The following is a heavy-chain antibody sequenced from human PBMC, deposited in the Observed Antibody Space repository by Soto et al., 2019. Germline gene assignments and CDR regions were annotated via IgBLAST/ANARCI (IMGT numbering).Heavy chain of an antibody. V-gene: IGHV3-13*05. J-gene: IGHJ6*02. Sequence: GGTLRLSCAASGFTFSSYDMHWVRQATGKGLEWVSAIGTAGDPYYPGSVKGRFTISRENAKNSLYLQMNSLRAGDTAVYYCARGGEVGATGSYYYYGMDVWGQGTTVTVSS. CDR1: GFTFSSYD. CDR3: ARGGEVGATGSYYYYGMDV. CDR2: IGTAGDP. D-gene: IGHD1-26*01.